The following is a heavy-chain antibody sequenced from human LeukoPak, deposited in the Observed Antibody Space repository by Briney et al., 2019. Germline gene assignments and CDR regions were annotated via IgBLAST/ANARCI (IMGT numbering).Heavy chain of an antibody. CDR3: AKDMGGYDSSGYYYDY. V-gene: IGHV3-9*01. CDR1: GFTFDDYA. J-gene: IGHJ4*02. Sequence: GRSLRLSCAASGFTFDDYAMHWVRQAPGKGLEWVSGISWNSGSIGYADSVKGRFTISRDNAKNSLYLQMNSLRAEDTALYYCAKDMGGYDSSGYYYDYWGQGTLVTVSS. D-gene: IGHD3-22*01. CDR2: ISWNSGSI.